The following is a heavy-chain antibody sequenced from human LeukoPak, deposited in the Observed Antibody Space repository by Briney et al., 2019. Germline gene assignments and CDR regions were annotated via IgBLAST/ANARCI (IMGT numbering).Heavy chain of an antibody. V-gene: IGHV3-7*01. J-gene: IGHJ6*03. CDR2: IKQDGSEK. Sequence: GGSLRLSCAASGFTFSSYWMSWVRQAPGKGLEWVANIKQDGSEKYYVDSVKGRFTIYRDNAKNSLYMQMNSLRAEDTAVYYCARGLVFWGFYYYYMDVWGKGTTVTVSS. D-gene: IGHD3-16*01. CDR3: ARGLVFWGFYYYYMDV. CDR1: GFTFSSYW.